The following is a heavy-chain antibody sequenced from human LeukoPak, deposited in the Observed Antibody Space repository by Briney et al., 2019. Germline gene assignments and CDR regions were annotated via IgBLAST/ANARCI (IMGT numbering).Heavy chain of an antibody. Sequence: GGSLRLSCAASGFTVSSNYMGWVRQAPGKGLEWVSVVYSGGSTYYADSVRGRFTISRDNSKNTLYLQINSLRAEDTAVYYCARGLNYYDSRGYNPPYYMDVWGKGTTVTVSS. CDR1: GFTVSSNY. CDR2: VYSGGST. CDR3: ARGLNYYDSRGYNPPYYMDV. D-gene: IGHD3-22*01. V-gene: IGHV3-53*01. J-gene: IGHJ6*03.